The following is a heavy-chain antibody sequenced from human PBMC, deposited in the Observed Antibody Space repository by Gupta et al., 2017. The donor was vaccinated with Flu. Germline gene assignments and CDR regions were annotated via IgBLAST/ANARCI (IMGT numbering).Heavy chain of an antibody. CDR2: ISGSGGST. CDR1: GFTFSSYA. Sequence: EVQLLESGGGLVQPGGSLRLSCAASGFTFSSYAMSWVLQAPGKGLEWVSAISGSGGSTYYADSVKGRFTISRDNSKNTLYLQMNSLRAEDTAVYYCAKGVVVVAATGWARYFDYWGQGTLVTVSS. D-gene: IGHD2-15*01. J-gene: IGHJ4*02. CDR3: AKGVVVVAATGWARYFDY. V-gene: IGHV3-23*01.